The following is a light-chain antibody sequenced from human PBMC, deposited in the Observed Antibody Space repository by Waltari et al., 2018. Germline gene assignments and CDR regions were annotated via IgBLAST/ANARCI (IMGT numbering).Light chain of an antibody. CDR3: QQSYSFTRT. Sequence: DIQMTLSPSSLSASVGDQATITFPASHTISRYLNWYQQKPGKAPNLLIYAASSLQSGVPSRFSGSGSGRDFTLIITSLQLEDFATYYCQQSYSFTRTFGQGTKVEIK. J-gene: IGKJ1*01. V-gene: IGKV1-39*01. CDR1: HTISRY. CDR2: AAS.